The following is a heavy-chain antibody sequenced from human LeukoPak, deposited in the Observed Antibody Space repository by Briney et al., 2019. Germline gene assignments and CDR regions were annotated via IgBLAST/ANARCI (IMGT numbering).Heavy chain of an antibody. CDR1: GFTFSSYG. J-gene: IGHJ6*03. CDR3: AKGGAHDYSPTYYDYYMDV. Sequence: GGSLRLSCAASGFTFSSYGMHWVRQAPGKGLDWLAYIRHDGTNKYYADSVKGRFTISRDNSKNTLYLQMNSLRAEDTAVYYCAKGGAHDYSPTYYDYYMDVWGKGTTVTVSS. V-gene: IGHV3-30*02. D-gene: IGHD3-16*01. CDR2: IRHDGTNK.